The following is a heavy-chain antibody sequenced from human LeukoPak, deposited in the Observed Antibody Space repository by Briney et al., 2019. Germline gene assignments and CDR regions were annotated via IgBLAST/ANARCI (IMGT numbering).Heavy chain of an antibody. CDR2: IYYSGST. Sequence: SETLSLTCTVSGGSISSYYWSWIRQPPGKGLEWIGYIYYSGSTNYNPSLKSRVTISVDTSKNQFSLKLSSVTAADTAVYYCARVERYNGDYGWFDPWGQGTLVSASS. CDR3: ARVERYNGDYGWFDP. J-gene: IGHJ5*02. V-gene: IGHV4-59*01. CDR1: GGSISSYY. D-gene: IGHD4-17*01.